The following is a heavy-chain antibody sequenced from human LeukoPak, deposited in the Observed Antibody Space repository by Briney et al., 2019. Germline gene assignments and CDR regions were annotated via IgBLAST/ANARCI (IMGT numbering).Heavy chain of an antibody. Sequence: SETLSLTCTVSGGSISSYYWSWIRQPPGKGLEWIGYIYYSGSTNYNPSLKSRVTISVDTSKNQFSLKLSSVTAADTAVYYCARVVAVAGPAGYYYYYMDVWGKGTTVTVSS. CDR1: GGSISSYY. J-gene: IGHJ6*03. V-gene: IGHV4-59*01. CDR2: IYYSGST. D-gene: IGHD6-19*01. CDR3: ARVVAVAGPAGYYYYYMDV.